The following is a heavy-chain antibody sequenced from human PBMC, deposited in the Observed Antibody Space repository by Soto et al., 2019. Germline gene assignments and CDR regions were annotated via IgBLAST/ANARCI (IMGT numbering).Heavy chain of an antibody. Sequence: QLQLQESGPGLVKPSETLSLTCSVSGDSINSDKYYWGWIRQPPGKGLEWIGSIYFRGNTYYNPSLQTPVTISLDKSKSQFSLKLNSVTAADSAVYFCARLEGLATISYYFDFWGQGALVTVSS. CDR1: GDSINSDKYY. J-gene: IGHJ4*02. V-gene: IGHV4-39*01. D-gene: IGHD3-9*01. CDR3: ARLEGLATISYYFDF. CDR2: IYFRGNT.